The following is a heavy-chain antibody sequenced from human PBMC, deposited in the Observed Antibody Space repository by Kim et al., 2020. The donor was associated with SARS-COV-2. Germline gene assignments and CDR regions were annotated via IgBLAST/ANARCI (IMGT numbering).Heavy chain of an antibody. J-gene: IGHJ4*02. D-gene: IGHD2-2*03. Sequence: SETLSLTCTVTGGSMSNRDSYWGWIRQPPGKGLELIGSIYYTGSTYYNPSLKSRVTISVGTSQSHLSLRLTSVTAADTAVYYCARRGGYCNDFWGQGSL. CDR3: ARRGGYCNDF. CDR1: GGSMSNRDSY. V-gene: IGHV4-39*02. CDR2: IYYTGST.